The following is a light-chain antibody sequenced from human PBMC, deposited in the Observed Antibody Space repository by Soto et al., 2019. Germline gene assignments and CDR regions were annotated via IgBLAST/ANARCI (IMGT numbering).Light chain of an antibody. V-gene: IGKV1-39*01. Sequence: DLQMTQSPSSLSASVGDRVTITCRASQSISSYLNWYQQKPGKAPKLLIYAASSLQSGVPSRFSGSGSVTDFTLTISSLQPEDFATYYCQQSYSTPITFGQGTRLEMK. CDR1: QSISSY. J-gene: IGKJ5*01. CDR3: QQSYSTPIT. CDR2: AAS.